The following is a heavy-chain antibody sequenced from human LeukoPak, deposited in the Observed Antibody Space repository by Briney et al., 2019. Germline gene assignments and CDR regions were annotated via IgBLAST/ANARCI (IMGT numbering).Heavy chain of an antibody. CDR2: IYYSGST. V-gene: IGHV4-31*03. D-gene: IGHD3-22*01. CDR3: ARAPSGYYYFDY. Sequence: SETLSLTCTVSGGSISSGGYYWSWIRQHPGKGLEWIGYIYYSGSTYYNPSLKSRVTISVDRSKNQFSLKLSSVTAADTAVYYCARAPSGYYYFDYWGQGTLVTVSS. CDR1: GGSISSGGYY. J-gene: IGHJ4*02.